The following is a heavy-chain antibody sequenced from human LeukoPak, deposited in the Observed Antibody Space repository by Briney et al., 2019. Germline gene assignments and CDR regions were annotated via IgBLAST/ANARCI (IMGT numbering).Heavy chain of an antibody. D-gene: IGHD5-24*01. CDR2: ISHGGGKE. Sequence: GGSLRLSCAASGFTFSSYAMSWVRQAPGKGLEWVALISHGGGKEHYAESVKGRFTISRDNSRNTVYLQMSSLRSDDTAIYYCAKTLDGFWPQFDFWGQGTLLTVSS. CDR1: GFTFSSYA. CDR3: AKTLDGFWPQFDF. J-gene: IGHJ4*02. V-gene: IGHV3-30*18.